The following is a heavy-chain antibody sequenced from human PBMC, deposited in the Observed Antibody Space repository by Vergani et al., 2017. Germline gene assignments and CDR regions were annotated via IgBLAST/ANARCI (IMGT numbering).Heavy chain of an antibody. CDR3: ARDLVVGATYYYYGMDV. V-gene: IGHV1-2*02. CDR2: INPNSGGT. D-gene: IGHD1-26*01. CDR1: GYTFTGYY. J-gene: IGHJ6*02. Sequence: QVQLVQSGAEVKKPGASVKVSCKASGYTFTGYYMHWVRQAPGQGLEWMGWINPNSGGTNYAQKFQGRVTMTRDTSISTAYMELSRLRSDDTAVYYCARDLVVGATYYYYGMDVWGQGTTVIVSS.